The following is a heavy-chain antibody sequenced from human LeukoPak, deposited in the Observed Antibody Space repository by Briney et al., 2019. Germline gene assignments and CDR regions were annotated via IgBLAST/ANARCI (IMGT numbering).Heavy chain of an antibody. CDR3: ARGPSGYRNT. D-gene: IGHD5-12*01. CDR2: ISSSGSTI. V-gene: IGHV3-48*03. J-gene: IGHJ4*02. CDR1: GFTFSSYE. Sequence: PGGSLRLSCAASGFTFSSYEMNWVRQAPGKGLEWVSYISSSGSTIYYADSVKGRFTISRDNSKNTLYLQMNSLRAEDTAVYYCARGPSGYRNTGGQGTLVTVSS.